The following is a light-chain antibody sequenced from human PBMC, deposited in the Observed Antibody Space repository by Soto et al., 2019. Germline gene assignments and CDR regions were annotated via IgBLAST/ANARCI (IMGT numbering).Light chain of an antibody. V-gene: IGLV4-60*02. CDR2: LEGSGSY. CDR3: ETWDSNTWV. Sequence: QLVLTQSSSASASLGSSFKLTCTLNSGHSSYIIAWHQQQPGKAPRYLMKLEGSGSYNTGSGVPDRFSGSSSGADRYLTISNLQFEDEADYYCETWDSNTWVFGGGTKVTVL. CDR1: SGHSSYI. J-gene: IGLJ3*02.